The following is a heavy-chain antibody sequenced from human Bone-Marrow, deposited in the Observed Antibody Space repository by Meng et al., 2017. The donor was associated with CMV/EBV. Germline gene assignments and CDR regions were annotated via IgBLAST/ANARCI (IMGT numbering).Heavy chain of an antibody. CDR2: IRYDGSNK. CDR3: AKEGEAYCGGDCYFRAFDI. V-gene: IGHV3-30*02. CDR1: GFTFSSYG. D-gene: IGHD2-21*01. Sequence: GGSLRLSCAASGFTFSSYGMHWVRQAPGKGLEWVAFIRYDGSNKYYADSVKGRFTISRDNSKNTLYLQMNRLRAEDTAVYYCAKEGEAYCGGDCYFRAFDIWGQGTMVTVSS. J-gene: IGHJ3*02.